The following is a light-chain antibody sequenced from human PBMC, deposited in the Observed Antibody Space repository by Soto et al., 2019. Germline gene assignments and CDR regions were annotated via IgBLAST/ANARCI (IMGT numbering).Light chain of an antibody. CDR1: QSVSSY. J-gene: IGKJ4*01. Sequence: EIGLTHSPSTLSLSPGERATLSFRASQSVSSYLAWYQQKPGQAPRLPIYDASNRATGIPARFSGSGSGTDFTLTISSLEPEDFAVYYCQQRSNWLTFGGGTKVDI. CDR2: DAS. V-gene: IGKV3-11*01. CDR3: QQRSNWLT.